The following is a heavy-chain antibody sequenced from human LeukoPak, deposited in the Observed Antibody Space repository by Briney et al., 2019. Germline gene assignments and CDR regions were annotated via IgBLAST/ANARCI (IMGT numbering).Heavy chain of an antibody. CDR2: IIPIFGTA. CDR1: GGTFSSYA. D-gene: IGHD6-13*01. CDR3: ARILSSSWVIDY. J-gene: IGHJ4*02. Sequence: ASVKVSCKASGGTFSSYAISWVRQAPGQGLEWMGGIIPIFGTANYAQKFQGRVTITTDESTSTAYMELSSLRSEDTAVYYCARILSSSWVIDYWGQGTLVTVSS. V-gene: IGHV1-69*05.